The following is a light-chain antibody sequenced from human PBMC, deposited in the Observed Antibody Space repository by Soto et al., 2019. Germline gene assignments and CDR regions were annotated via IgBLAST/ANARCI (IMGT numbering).Light chain of an antibody. CDR1: QDISNY. V-gene: IGKV1-33*01. CDR2: DSS. Sequence: DIQVTQSPSSLSASVGDRVTLTCQASQDISNYLNWYQQKPGQAPKLLIYDSSALETGVPSRFSGSGSATDFTLTISSLQPEDFATYYCQQYDDLPLTCGGGTKVDIK. J-gene: IGKJ4*01. CDR3: QQYDDLPLT.